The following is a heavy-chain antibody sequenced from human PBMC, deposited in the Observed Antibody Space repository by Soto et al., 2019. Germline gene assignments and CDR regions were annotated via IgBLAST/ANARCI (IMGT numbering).Heavy chain of an antibody. D-gene: IGHD4-17*01. CDR1: GGTFNNHV. J-gene: IGHJ4*02. CDR2: IIPIFGTR. Sequence: QVQLVQSAAEVKRPGSSVKVSCKASGGTFNNHVINWVRQAPGQGLEWMGEIIPIFGTRNYAQEFHGRVTIIADETTTTAYMELSSLISEDTAVYYCATVQTRVGTYGGNSLDYWGQGTLVIVST. CDR3: ATVQTRVGTYGGNSLDY. V-gene: IGHV1-69*12.